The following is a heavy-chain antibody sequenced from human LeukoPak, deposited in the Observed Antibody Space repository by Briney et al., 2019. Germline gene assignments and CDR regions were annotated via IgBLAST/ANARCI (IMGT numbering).Heavy chain of an antibody. J-gene: IGHJ4*02. CDR1: GGSISSGSYY. CDR3: ARDGDDYGDLPFDY. CDR2: IYTCGST. V-gene: IGHV4-61*02. Sequence: KPSETLSLTCTVSGGSISSGSYYGRWIRQPAGKGLEWIGRIYTCGSTNYNPSLKSRVTISVDTSKNPFSLKLSSVTAADTAVYYCARDGDDYGDLPFDYWGQGTLVSVSS. D-gene: IGHD4-17*01.